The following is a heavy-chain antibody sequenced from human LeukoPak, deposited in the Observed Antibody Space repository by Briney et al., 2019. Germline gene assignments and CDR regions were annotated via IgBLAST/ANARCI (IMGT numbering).Heavy chain of an antibody. CDR3: ARGPYGSGSYY. Sequence: PSETLSLTCTVSGGSISRYSWSWIRQPPGEGPEWIGYINYIGSTNYNPSLKSRVTISVDTSKNQFSLKLSSVTAADTAVYYCARGPYGSGSYYWGQGTLVTVSS. J-gene: IGHJ4*02. CDR2: INYIGST. V-gene: IGHV4-59*01. D-gene: IGHD3-10*01. CDR1: GGSISRYS.